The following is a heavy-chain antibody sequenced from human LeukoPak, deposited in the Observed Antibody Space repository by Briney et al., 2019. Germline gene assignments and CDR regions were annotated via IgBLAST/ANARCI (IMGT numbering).Heavy chain of an antibody. V-gene: IGHV1-8*01. D-gene: IGHD5-18*01. CDR2: MNPNIGNT. CDR1: XXXFTSYD. Sequence: CKAXXXXFTSYDINWVRQATGQXLEWMGWMNPNIGNTGYAQKFQGRVTMTRNTSISTAYMELSSLRSEDTAVHYCAKSGYSYGYYFDYWGQGTLVTVPS. CDR3: AKSGYSYGYYFDY. J-gene: IGHJ4*02.